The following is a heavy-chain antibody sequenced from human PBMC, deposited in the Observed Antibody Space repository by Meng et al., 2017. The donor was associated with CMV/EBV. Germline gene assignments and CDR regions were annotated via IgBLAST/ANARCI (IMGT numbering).Heavy chain of an antibody. CDR1: GGTFSSYA. J-gene: IGHJ5*02. V-gene: IGHV1-69*05. CDR3: ARVGISSSWYEPGTGWFDP. Sequence: SVKVSCKASGGTFSSYAISWVRQAPGQGLEWMGGIIPIFGTANYAQKFQGRVTITTDESTSTAYMELSSLRSEDTAVYYCARVGISSSWYEPGTGWFDPWGQGTPVTVS. D-gene: IGHD6-13*01. CDR2: IIPIFGTA.